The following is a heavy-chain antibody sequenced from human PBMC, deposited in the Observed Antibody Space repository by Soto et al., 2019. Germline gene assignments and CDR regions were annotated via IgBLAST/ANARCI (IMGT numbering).Heavy chain of an antibody. CDR1: GFTVSSNY. CDR2: IYSGGST. CDR3: ARVWYSSGWQPNWFDP. D-gene: IGHD6-19*01. V-gene: IGHV3-66*01. Sequence: AGGSLRLSCAASGFTVSSNYMSWVRQAPGKGLEWVSVIYSGGSTYYADSVKGRFTISRDNSKNTLYLQMSSLRAEDTAVYYCARVWYSSGWQPNWFDPWGQGTLVTVSS. J-gene: IGHJ5*02.